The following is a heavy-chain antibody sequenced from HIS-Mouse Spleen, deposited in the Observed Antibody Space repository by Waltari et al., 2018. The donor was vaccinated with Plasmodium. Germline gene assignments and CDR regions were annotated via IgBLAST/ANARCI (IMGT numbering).Heavy chain of an antibody. CDR3: ARVGRGYSGYDSVVVGY. CDR1: GGSSRRSSYS. Sequence: QLQLQESGPGLVTPSETLSLTCTVPGGSSRRSSYSWGWIRQPPGKGLEWIGSIYYSGSTYYNPSLKSRVTISVDTSKNQFSLKLSSVTAADTAVYYCARVGRGYSGYDSVVVGYWGQGTLVTVSS. D-gene: IGHD5-12*01. CDR2: IYYSGST. J-gene: IGHJ4*02. V-gene: IGHV4-39*07.